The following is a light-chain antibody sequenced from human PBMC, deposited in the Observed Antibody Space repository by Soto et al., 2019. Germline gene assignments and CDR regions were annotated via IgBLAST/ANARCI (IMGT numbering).Light chain of an antibody. CDR3: CSYAGDNTYV. Sequence: QSVLTQPASVSGSPGQSITISCSGTSSDVGNYNLVSWYQRRPGKAPKLMIFEVSKWPSGVSHRFSGSKSGNTASLTISGLQADDEADYFCCSYAGDNTYVFGTGTKVTVL. CDR2: EVS. CDR1: SSDVGNYNL. J-gene: IGLJ1*01. V-gene: IGLV2-23*02.